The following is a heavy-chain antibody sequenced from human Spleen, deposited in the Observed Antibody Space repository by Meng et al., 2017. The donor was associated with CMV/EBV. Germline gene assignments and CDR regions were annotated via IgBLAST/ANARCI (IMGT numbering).Heavy chain of an antibody. CDR3: AREEGITGTTGFDY. CDR1: GYTFTGYY. Sequence: ASVKVSCKASGYTFTGYYFHWVRQAPGQGLEWMGWIHPNGGSTNYAQKFQGRVTMTRDTSISTAYMELSRLRSDDTAAYYCAREEGITGTTGFDYWGQGTLVTVSS. J-gene: IGHJ4*02. D-gene: IGHD1-7*01. V-gene: IGHV1-2*02. CDR2: IHPNGGST.